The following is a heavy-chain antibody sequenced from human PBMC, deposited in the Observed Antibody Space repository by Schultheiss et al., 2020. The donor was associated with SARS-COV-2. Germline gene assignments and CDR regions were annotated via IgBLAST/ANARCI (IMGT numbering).Heavy chain of an antibody. CDR2: IYYSGST. CDR1: GGSISSYY. Sequence: SETLSLTCTVSGGSISSYYWSWIRQPPGKGLEWIGYIYYSGSTNYNPSLKSRVTISVDTSKNQFSLKLSSVTAADTAVYYCAREESDYYMDVWGKGTTVTVSS. V-gene: IGHV4-59*01. J-gene: IGHJ6*03. CDR3: AREESDYYMDV.